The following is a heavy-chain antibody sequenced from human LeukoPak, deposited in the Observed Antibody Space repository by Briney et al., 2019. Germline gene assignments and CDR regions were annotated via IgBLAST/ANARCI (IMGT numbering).Heavy chain of an antibody. CDR3: ASLRSYSDAFDI. CDR2: IYPGDSDT. CDR1: GYSFTTFW. V-gene: IGHV5-51*01. Sequence: GESLKISCKGSGYSFTTFWVAWVRQMPGKGLEWLGIIYPGDSDTRYNPSFQGQVTFSAGKSISTAYLQWSSLKASDTAMYYCASLRSYSDAFDIWGRGTMVTVSS. D-gene: IGHD2-21*01. J-gene: IGHJ3*02.